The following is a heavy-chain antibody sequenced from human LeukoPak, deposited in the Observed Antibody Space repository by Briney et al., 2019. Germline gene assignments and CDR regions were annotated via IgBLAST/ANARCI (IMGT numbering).Heavy chain of an antibody. CDR1: GGSFSGYY. CDR3: AREEMKTLERITIFGVVISSTYYFDY. J-gene: IGHJ4*02. Sequence: PSETLSLTCAVYGGSFSGYYWSWIRQPPGKGLEWIGEINHSGSTDYNPSLKSRVTISVDTSKNQFSLKLSSVTAADTAVYYCAREEMKTLERITIFGVVISSTYYFDYWGQGTLVTVSS. CDR2: INHSGST. D-gene: IGHD3-3*01. V-gene: IGHV4-34*01.